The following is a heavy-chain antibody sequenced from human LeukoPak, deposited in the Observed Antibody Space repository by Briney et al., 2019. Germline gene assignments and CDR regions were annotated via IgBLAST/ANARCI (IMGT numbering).Heavy chain of an antibody. V-gene: IGHV4-39*07. CDR3: VRGRWLVRVFDY. Sequence: SETLSLTCTVSGGSISSSSYYWGWIRQPPGKGLEWIGSIYYSGSTYYNPSLKSRVTISVDTSKNQFSLKLSSVTAADTAVNYCVRGRWLVRVFDYWGQGTLVTVSS. CDR1: GGSISSSSYY. D-gene: IGHD6-19*01. J-gene: IGHJ4*02. CDR2: IYYSGST.